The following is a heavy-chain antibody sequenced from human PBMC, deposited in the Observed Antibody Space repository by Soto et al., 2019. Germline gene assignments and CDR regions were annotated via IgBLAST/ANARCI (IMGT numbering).Heavy chain of an antibody. V-gene: IGHV3-21*01. Sequence: GGSLRLSCAASGFTFSSYSMNWVRQAPGKGLEWVSSISSSSSYIYYADSVKGRFTISRDNAKNSLYLQMNSLRAEDTAVYYCARDVTYYYGSGSYYYYGMDVWGQGTTVTVSS. CDR3: ARDVTYYYGSGSYYYYGMDV. CDR2: ISSSSSYI. CDR1: GFTFSSYS. D-gene: IGHD3-10*01. J-gene: IGHJ6*02.